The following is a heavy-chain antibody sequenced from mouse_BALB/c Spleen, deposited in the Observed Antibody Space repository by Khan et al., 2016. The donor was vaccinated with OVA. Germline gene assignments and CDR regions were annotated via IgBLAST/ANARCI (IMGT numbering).Heavy chain of an antibody. D-gene: IGHD1-1*01. CDR1: GYIFANYW. CDR3: VNHGSSSAWFTY. CDR2: INPSTDYT. V-gene: IGHV1-7*01. J-gene: IGHJ3*01. Sequence: VELVESGAELAKPGASVKMSCKAPGYIFANYWMHWVKQRPGQGLEWIGYINPSTDYTEYNQKFKDKATLTADKSSSTAYMQLTSLASEDSALYYCVNHGSSSAWFTYWGQGTLVTVSA.